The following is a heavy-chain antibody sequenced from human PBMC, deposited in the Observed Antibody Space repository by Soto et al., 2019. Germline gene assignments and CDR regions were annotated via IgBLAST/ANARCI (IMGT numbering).Heavy chain of an antibody. V-gene: IGHV5-51*01. CDR2: IYPGDSDT. CDR3: ARRRFGYFDWLLDYFDY. CDR1: GYSFTSYW. D-gene: IGHD3-9*01. J-gene: IGHJ4*02. Sequence: PGESLKISCKGSGYSFTSYWIGWVRQMPGKGLEWMGIIYPGDSDTRYSPSFQGQVTISADKSISTAYLQWSSLKASDTAMYYCARRRFGYFDWLLDYFDYWGQGTLVTVSS.